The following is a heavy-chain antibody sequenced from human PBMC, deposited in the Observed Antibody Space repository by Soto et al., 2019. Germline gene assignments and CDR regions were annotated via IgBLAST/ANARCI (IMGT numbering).Heavy chain of an antibody. J-gene: IGHJ4*02. Sequence: GGSLRLSCVGSGFMFDSFAMNWVRQAPGKGLEWVSYINGGSDSIYYAESVKGRFTISRDNARNSLSLQMNSLSDEDTAVYYCAKSGDSAGWGIDFWGQGTLVTVSS. CDR2: INGGSDSI. D-gene: IGHD6-19*01. CDR1: GFMFDSFA. CDR3: AKSGDSAGWGIDF. V-gene: IGHV3-48*02.